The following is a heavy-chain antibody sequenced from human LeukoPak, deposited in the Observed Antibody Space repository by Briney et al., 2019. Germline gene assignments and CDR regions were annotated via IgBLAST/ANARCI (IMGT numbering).Heavy chain of an antibody. V-gene: IGHV4-4*07. D-gene: IGHD3-10*01. CDR3: ARVRWFGESYFYYYMDV. CDR2: ISTSGST. CDR1: GGSISSYY. J-gene: IGHJ6*03. Sequence: SETLSLTCTVSGGSISSYYWSWIRQPAGKGLEWIGRISTSGSTNYNPSLKSRVTMSVDTSKNQFSLKLSSVTAADTAVYYCARVRWFGESYFYYYMDVWGKGTTVTISS.